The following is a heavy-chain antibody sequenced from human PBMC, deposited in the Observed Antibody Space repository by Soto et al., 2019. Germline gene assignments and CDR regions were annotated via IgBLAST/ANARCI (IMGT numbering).Heavy chain of an antibody. D-gene: IGHD5-12*01. CDR1: GGSINSYY. CDR3: ATGRGSRQYFHY. CDR2: IHYTGIT. J-gene: IGHJ4*02. Sequence: PSETLSLTCTVSGGSINSYYWSWIRQPPGRGLEWLGFIHYTGITNYNPSLKGRVTISVDASKNQLSLNLISVTAADTAVYYCATGRGSRQYFHYWRQGALVTVSS. V-gene: IGHV4-59*01.